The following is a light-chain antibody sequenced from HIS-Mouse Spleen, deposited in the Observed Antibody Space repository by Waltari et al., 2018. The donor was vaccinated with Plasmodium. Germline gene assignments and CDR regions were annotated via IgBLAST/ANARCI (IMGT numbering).Light chain of an antibody. CDR1: NLGDKY. CDR2: QDS. J-gene: IGLJ2*01. CDR3: QAWDSSVV. V-gene: IGLV3-1*01. Sequence: SYELTQPPSVSVSPGQTASITCSGDNLGDKYACWYQQKPGQSPVLVIDQDSKRPSGIPERFSGSNSGNTATLTISGTQAMDEADYYCQAWDSSVVFGGGTKLTVL.